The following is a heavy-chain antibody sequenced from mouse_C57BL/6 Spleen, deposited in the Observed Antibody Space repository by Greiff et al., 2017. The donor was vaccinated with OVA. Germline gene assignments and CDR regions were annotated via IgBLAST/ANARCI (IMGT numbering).Heavy chain of an antibody. Sequence: VQLQQPGAELVKPGASVKLSCKASGYTFTSYWMHWVKQRPGQGLEWIGMIHPNSGSTNYNEKFKSKATLTVDKSSSTAYMQLSSLTSEDSAVYYCARSGGYDACAYWGQGTLVTVSA. CDR1: GYTFTSYW. J-gene: IGHJ3*01. CDR3: ARSGGYDACAY. D-gene: IGHD2-2*01. CDR2: IHPNSGST. V-gene: IGHV1-64*01.